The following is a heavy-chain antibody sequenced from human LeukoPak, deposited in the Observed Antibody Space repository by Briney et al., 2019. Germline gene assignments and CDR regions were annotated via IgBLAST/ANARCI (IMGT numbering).Heavy chain of an antibody. CDR3: ARGSISRFKFYALLY. Sequence: ASVKVSCKTSGYTFTDYGITWVRQAPGQGLEWMGWIRNDNGNREYAQKIQGRVTMTRNTSISTAYMELSSLRSEDTAVYYCARGSISRFKFYALLYWGQGTLVTVSS. D-gene: IGHD5/OR15-5a*01. J-gene: IGHJ4*02. CDR2: IRNDNGNR. CDR1: GYTFTDYG. V-gene: IGHV1-8*01.